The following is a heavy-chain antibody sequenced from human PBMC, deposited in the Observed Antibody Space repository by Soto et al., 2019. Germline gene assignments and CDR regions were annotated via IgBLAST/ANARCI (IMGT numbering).Heavy chain of an antibody. Sequence: EVQVLESGGDLVQPGGSLRLSCAASRFTFSSYDMSWVRQAPGKGLEWVSGISGSGGTTSYADSVKGRFTISRDNSKNTLFLKMNGGRAEDTAVYYCAKEYHLRPRGWNYYGMGVWGQGTTVTVSS. CDR3: AKEYHLRPRGWNYYGMGV. CDR2: ISGSGGTT. D-gene: IGHD2-2*01. J-gene: IGHJ6*02. V-gene: IGHV3-23*01. CDR1: RFTFSSYD.